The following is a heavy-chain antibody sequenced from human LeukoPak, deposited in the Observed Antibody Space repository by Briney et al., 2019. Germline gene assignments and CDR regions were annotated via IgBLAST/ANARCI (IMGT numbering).Heavy chain of an antibody. Sequence: ASVKVSCKASGYTFTSYGISWVRQAPGQGLEWMGWISAYNGNTNYAQKLQGRVTMTTDTSTSTAYMELRSLRSDDTAVYYCARADRVIVLSPNSGRVFDYWGQGILVTVSS. V-gene: IGHV1-18*01. CDR3: ARADRVIVLSPNSGRVFDY. J-gene: IGHJ4*02. CDR2: ISAYNGNT. D-gene: IGHD2-8*01. CDR1: GYTFTSYG.